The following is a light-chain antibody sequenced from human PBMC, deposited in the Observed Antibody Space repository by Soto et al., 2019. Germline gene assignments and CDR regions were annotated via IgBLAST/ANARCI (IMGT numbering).Light chain of an antibody. J-gene: IGLJ2*01. CDR1: SSNIGSNT. CDR2: SDN. CDR3: QSYDGGLSVSKI. V-gene: IGLV1-44*01. Sequence: QSVLTQPPSAPGTPGHRVTISCSGSSSNIGSNTINWYQHLPGTAPHLLIYSDNNRPSGVPDRFSGSKSGTSASLAITGLQPEDEADYYCQSYDGGLSVSKIFGGGTKLTVL.